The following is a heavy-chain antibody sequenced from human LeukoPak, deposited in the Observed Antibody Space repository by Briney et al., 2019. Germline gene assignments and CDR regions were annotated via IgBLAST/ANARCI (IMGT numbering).Heavy chain of an antibody. CDR3: ARDLSHTYYYDSSGYND. J-gene: IGHJ4*02. CDR1: GFSFSDYG. V-gene: IGHV3-30*02. D-gene: IGHD3-22*01. CDR2: IRHDGNKK. Sequence: PGGSLRLSCGASGFSFSDYGMHWVRQAPGKGLEWVAFIRHDGNKKYLPDSMKGRFSVSRENAKNSLYLQMNSLRAEDTAVYYCARDLSHTYYYDSSGYNDWGQGTLVTVSS.